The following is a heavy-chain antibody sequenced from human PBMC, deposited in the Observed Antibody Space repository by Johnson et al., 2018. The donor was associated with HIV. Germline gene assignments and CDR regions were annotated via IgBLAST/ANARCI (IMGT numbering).Heavy chain of an antibody. Sequence: QVQLVESGGGLVKPGGSLRLSCAASGFTFSDYYMSWIRQAPGKGLEWVSYIGRSGSTFYYADSVKGRFTISKDNSKNTLYLQMNSLRAEDTAVYYCAKPQRLSPYDAFDIWGQGTMVTVSS. J-gene: IGHJ3*02. CDR3: AKPQRLSPYDAFDI. CDR2: IGRSGSTF. D-gene: IGHD3-16*02. CDR1: GFTFSDYY. V-gene: IGHV3-11*04.